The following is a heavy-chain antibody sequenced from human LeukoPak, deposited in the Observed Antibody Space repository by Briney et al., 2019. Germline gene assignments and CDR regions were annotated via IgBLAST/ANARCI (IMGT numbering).Heavy chain of an antibody. CDR3: AKDFRNYYGSGSYYKNDY. D-gene: IGHD3-10*01. CDR2: ISGSGSST. Sequence: GGSLRLSCAVSGFTFSNYAMSWVRQAPGKGLEWVSGISGSGSSTYYADSVKGRFTISRDNSKNTLYLQMNSLRAEDTAVYYCAKDFRNYYGSGSYYKNDYWGQGTLVTVPS. J-gene: IGHJ4*02. V-gene: IGHV3-23*01. CDR1: GFTFSNYA.